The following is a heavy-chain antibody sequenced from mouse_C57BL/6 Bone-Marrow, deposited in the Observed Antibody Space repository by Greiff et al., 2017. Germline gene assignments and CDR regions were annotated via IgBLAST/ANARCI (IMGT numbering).Heavy chain of an antibody. CDR1: GYTFTSYW. CDR2: INPSSGYT. V-gene: IGHV1-7*01. D-gene: IGHD1-1*01. Sequence: VQLQQSGAELAKPGASVKLSCKASGYTFTSYWMHWVKQRPGQGLEWIGYINPSSGYTTYNQKFKDKATLTADKSSSTAYMPLSSLTYEDSAFYYGAKVVSSHGYFDVWGTGTTVTVSS. J-gene: IGHJ1*03. CDR3: AKVVSSHGYFDV.